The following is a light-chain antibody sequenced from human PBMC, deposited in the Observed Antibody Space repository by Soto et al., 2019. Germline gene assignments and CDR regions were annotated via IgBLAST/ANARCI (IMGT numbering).Light chain of an antibody. CDR2: GAS. CDR3: QQYGSSPLT. CDR1: QSVSSSY. Sequence: EIVLTQSPGTLSLSPGERATLSCRASQSVSSSYLAGYQQKPGQAPRLLIYGASSKATGIPDRFSGSGSGTDCTLTISRLESEDFAVYYCQQYGSSPLTFGGGTKVEIK. J-gene: IGKJ4*01. V-gene: IGKV3-20*01.